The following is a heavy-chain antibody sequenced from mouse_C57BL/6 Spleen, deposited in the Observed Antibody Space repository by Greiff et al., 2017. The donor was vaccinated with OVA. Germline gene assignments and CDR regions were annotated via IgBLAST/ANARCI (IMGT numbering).Heavy chain of an antibody. CDR3: ARRISTGAMDY. CDR2: ISSGGSYT. Sequence: EVHLVESGGDLVKPGGSLKLSCAASGFTFSSYGMSWVRQTPDKRLEWVATISSGGSYTYYPDSVKGRFTISRDNAKNTLYLQMSSLKSEDTAMYYCARRISTGAMDYWGQGTSVTVSS. J-gene: IGHJ4*01. CDR1: GFTFSSYG. V-gene: IGHV5-6*01. D-gene: IGHD1-1*01.